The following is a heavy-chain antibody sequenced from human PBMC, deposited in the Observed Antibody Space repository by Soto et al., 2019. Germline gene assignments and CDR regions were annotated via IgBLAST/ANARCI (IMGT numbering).Heavy chain of an antibody. CDR1: GFTFIRYS. J-gene: IGHJ5*02. V-gene: IGHV3-48*02. CDR2: ITGDSITI. CDR3: AKDNGNQGSFDP. Sequence: PGGSLRLSCAASGFTFIRYSINWARQAPGKGLEWISYITGDSITIYYADSVKGRFTISRDNAKNSLFLQMNSLRDEDTAMYYCAKDNGNQGSFDPWGQGTLVTLSS.